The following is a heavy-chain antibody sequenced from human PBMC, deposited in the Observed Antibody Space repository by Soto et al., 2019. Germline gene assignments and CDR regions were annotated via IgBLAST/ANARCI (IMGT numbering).Heavy chain of an antibody. Sequence: VQLLESGGGLVQPGGSLRLSCAASGFTFNSCAMTWVRQAPGKGLEWVSTISGSSSSTFYADSVKGRFTTSRDNSKNMLHLQMDGLRAEDTAVNYCAKEYIVTTIADAFDIWGQGTMVTVSS. CDR3: AKEYIVTTIADAFDI. D-gene: IGHD5-12*01. V-gene: IGHV3-23*01. CDR1: GFTFNSCA. CDR2: ISGSSSST. J-gene: IGHJ3*02.